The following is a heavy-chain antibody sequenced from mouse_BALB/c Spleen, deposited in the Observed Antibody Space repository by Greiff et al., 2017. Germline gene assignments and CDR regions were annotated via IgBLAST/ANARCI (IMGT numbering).Heavy chain of an antibody. J-gene: IGHJ4*01. CDR3: ASVGDPMDY. CDR1: GYTFTSYW. CDR2: IYPGDGDT. Sequence: VQLQESGAELARPGASVKLSCKASGYTFTSYWMQWVKQRPGQGLEWIGAIYPGDGDTRYTQKFKGKATLTADKSSNTAYLQLSSLTSEDTAVYYCASVGDPMDYWGQGTSVTVSS. V-gene: IGHV1-87*01.